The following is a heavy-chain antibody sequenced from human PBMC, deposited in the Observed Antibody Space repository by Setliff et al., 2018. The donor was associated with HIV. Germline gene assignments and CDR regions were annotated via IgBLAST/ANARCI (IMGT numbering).Heavy chain of an antibody. Sequence: SLRLSCAASGFTFSTYGMHWVRQAPGKGLEWVAVIWYDGSNEYYADSVKGRFTISRDNSKNTLYLEMNNLRAEDTAVYFCAKGVAVAGTYFQHWGQGTLVTVSS. J-gene: IGHJ1*01. D-gene: IGHD6-19*01. CDR3: AKGVAVAGTYFQH. CDR2: IWYDGSNE. V-gene: IGHV3-33*03. CDR1: GFTFSTYG.